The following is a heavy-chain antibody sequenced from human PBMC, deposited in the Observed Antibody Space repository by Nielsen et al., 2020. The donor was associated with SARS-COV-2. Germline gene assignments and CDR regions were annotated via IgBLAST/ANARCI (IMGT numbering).Heavy chain of an antibody. V-gene: IGHV4-59*01. CDR1: GGSISSYY. D-gene: IGHD6-19*01. Sequence: SETLSLTCTVSGGSISSYYWSWIRQPPGKGLEWIGYIYYSGSTNYNPSLKSRVTISVDTSKNQFSLKLSSVTAADTAVYYCARSAVGQYGDFDYWGQGTLVTVSS. CDR3: ARSAVGQYGDFDY. J-gene: IGHJ4*02. CDR2: IYYSGST.